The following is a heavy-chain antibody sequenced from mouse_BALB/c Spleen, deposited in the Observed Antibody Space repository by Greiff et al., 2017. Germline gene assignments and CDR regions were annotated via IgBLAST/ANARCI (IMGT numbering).Heavy chain of an antibody. J-gene: IGHJ3*01. CDR2: IHPSDSET. CDR3: ARGYGSSYWFAY. V-gene: IGHV1-61*01. D-gene: IGHD1-1*01. Sequence: QVHVKQPGAELVRPGASVKLSCKASGYSFTSYWMNWVKQRPGQGLEWIGMIHPSDSETRLNQKFKDKATLTVDKSSSTAYMQLSSPTSEDSAVYYCARGYGSSYWFAYWGQGTLVTVSA. CDR1: GYSFTSYW.